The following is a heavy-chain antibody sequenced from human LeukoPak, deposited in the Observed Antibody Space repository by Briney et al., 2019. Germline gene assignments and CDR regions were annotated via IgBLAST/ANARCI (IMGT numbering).Heavy chain of an antibody. J-gene: IGHJ3*02. CDR1: GFTFSSYS. D-gene: IGHD6-13*01. Sequence: GSLRLSCAASGFTFSSYSMNWVRQAPGKGLEWVSYISSSSSTIYYADSVKGRFTISRDNAKNSLYLQMNSLRAEDTAVYYCARAIAAADAFDIWGQGTMVTVSS. CDR3: ARAIAAADAFDI. V-gene: IGHV3-48*04. CDR2: ISSSSSTI.